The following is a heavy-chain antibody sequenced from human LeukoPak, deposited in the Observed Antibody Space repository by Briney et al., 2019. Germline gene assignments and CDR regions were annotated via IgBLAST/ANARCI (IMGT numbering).Heavy chain of an antibody. CDR3: ARDWGGTMVRGVKPTYWYFDL. CDR1: GGSISSYY. J-gene: IGHJ2*01. CDR2: IYYSGST. D-gene: IGHD3-10*01. Sequence: SETLSLTCTVSGGSISSYYWNWIRQPPGKGLEWIGYIYYSGSTNYNPSLKSRVTISVDTSKNQFSLKLSSVTAADTAVYYCARDWGGTMVRGVKPTYWYFDLWGRGTLVTVSS. V-gene: IGHV4-59*01.